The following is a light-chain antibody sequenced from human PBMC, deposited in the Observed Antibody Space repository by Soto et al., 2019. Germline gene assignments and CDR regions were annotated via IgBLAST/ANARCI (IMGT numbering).Light chain of an antibody. CDR1: SSDVGTYTY. CDR3: CSYAGSYTHV. V-gene: IGLV2-11*01. J-gene: IGLJ1*01. CDR2: DVF. Sequence: QSALTQPRSVSGSPGQSVTISCTGTSSDVGTYTYVSWYQQHPGKAPKLIIYDVFKRPSGVPDRFSGSKSGTTASLTISGLQAEDEADYYCCSYAGSYTHVSGTGTKVTVL.